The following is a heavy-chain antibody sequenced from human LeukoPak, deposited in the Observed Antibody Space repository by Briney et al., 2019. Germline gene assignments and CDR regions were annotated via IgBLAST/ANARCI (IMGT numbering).Heavy chain of an antibody. D-gene: IGHD1-26*01. CDR2: IRNDGRLQ. CDR3: ARDKVVGATKFDY. J-gene: IGHJ4*02. CDR1: GFTFSHYG. Sequence: PGGSLRLSCAASGFTFSHYGIHWVRQAPGKGLEWVSFIRNDGRLQYYADSVKGRFTISRDNSSNILYLQMNSLRAEDTAVYYCARDKVVGATKFDYWGQGTLVTVSS. V-gene: IGHV3-30*02.